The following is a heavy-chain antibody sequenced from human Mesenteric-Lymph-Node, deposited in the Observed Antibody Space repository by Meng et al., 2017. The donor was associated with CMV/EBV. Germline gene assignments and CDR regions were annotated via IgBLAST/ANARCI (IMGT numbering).Heavy chain of an antibody. Sequence: ASVKVSCKASGYTFTSYGISWVRQAPGQGLEWMGWISAYNGNTNYAQKLQGRVTMTTDTSTSTAYMELSSLRSEDTAVYYCARDKGLDIVVVPAAQQQGYYGMDVWGQGTTVTVSS. D-gene: IGHD2-2*01. V-gene: IGHV1-18*01. J-gene: IGHJ6*02. CDR1: GYTFTSYG. CDR2: ISAYNGNT. CDR3: ARDKGLDIVVVPAAQQQGYYGMDV.